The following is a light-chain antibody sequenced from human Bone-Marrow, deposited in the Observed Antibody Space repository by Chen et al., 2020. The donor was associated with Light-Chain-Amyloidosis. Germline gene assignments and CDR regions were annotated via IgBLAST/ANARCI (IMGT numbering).Light chain of an antibody. J-gene: IGLJ3*02. Sequence: NFMLTQPHSVSESPGKTVIISCTRSSGSIATNYVQWYQQRPGSSPTTVISDDDQRHFGIPVRYSGSSDRSTDSNSLTICVLKSEEEADYSCQSYQGSSQWVFGGGTKLPFL. CDR3: QSYQGSSQWV. CDR1: SGSIATNY. CDR2: DDD. V-gene: IGLV6-57*01.